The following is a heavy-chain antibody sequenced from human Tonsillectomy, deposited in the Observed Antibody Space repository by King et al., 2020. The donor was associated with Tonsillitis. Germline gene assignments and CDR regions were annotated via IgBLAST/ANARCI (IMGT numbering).Heavy chain of an antibody. CDR2: ISSNGGST. CDR1: GFTFSSYA. D-gene: IGHD2-21*01. CDR3: ARSRGGYCDY. V-gene: IGHV3-64*01. Sequence: VQPVESGGGLVHPGGSLRLSCAASGFTFSSYAMHWVRQAPGKVLEYVSAISSNGGSTYYANSVKGRFTISRDNSKNTLYLQMGSLRAEDMAVYYCARSRGGYCDYWGQGTLVTVSS. J-gene: IGHJ4*02.